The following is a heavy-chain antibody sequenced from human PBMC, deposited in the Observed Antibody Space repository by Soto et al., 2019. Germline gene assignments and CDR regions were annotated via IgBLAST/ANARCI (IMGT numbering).Heavy chain of an antibody. CDR1: GGSISSSSYY. D-gene: IGHD3-9*01. Sequence: QLQLQESGPGLVKPSETLSLTCTVSGGSISSSSYYWGWIRQPPGKGLEWIGSIYYGGSTYYNPSRKSRDTISVDTSKNQFSLKLSSVTAADTAVYYCARRNSSLRYFDWLLPYYFDYWGQGTLVTVSS. V-gene: IGHV4-39*01. CDR2: IYYGGST. CDR3: ARRNSSLRYFDWLLPYYFDY. J-gene: IGHJ4*02.